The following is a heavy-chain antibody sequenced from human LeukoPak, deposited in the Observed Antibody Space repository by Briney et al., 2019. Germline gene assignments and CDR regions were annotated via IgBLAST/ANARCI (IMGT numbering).Heavy chain of an antibody. Sequence: SETPSLTCTVSGGSISSSSYYWGWIRQPPGKGLEWIGSIYYSGSTYYNPSLKSRVTISVDTSKNQFSLKLSSVTAADTAVYYCARQEAIFGVVIIPNDAFDIWGQGTMVTVSS. CDR2: IYYSGST. D-gene: IGHD3-3*01. CDR1: GGSISSSSYY. J-gene: IGHJ3*02. V-gene: IGHV4-39*01. CDR3: ARQEAIFGVVIIPNDAFDI.